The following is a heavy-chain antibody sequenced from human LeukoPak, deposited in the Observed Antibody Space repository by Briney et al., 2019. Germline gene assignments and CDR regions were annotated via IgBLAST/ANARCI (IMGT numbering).Heavy chain of an antibody. CDR2: IDSDGSST. CDR1: GFTFSSYW. CDR3: AKDLGYCSSTSCYSWFGP. J-gene: IGHJ5*02. D-gene: IGHD2-2*01. V-gene: IGHV3-74*01. Sequence: GGSLRLSCAASGFTFSSYWMHWVRQAPGKGLVWVSRIDSDGSSTSYADSVKGRFTISRDNSKNTLYLQMNSLRAEDTAVYYCAKDLGYCSSTSCYSWFGPWGQGTLVTVCS.